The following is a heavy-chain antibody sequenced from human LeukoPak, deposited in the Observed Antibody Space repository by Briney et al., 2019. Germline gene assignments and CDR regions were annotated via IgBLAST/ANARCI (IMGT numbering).Heavy chain of an antibody. Sequence: LSXXXTVXXGSISSXXXXXIRXPPGXXXEXIGYIYYSGSTNYNPSLKSRVTISVDTSKNQFSLKLSSVTAADTAVYYCARHSDYGGFYYFDYWGQGTLVTVSS. D-gene: IGHD4-23*01. CDR1: XGSISSXX. CDR3: ARHSDYGGFYYFDY. CDR2: IYYSGST. J-gene: IGHJ4*02. V-gene: IGHV4-59*08.